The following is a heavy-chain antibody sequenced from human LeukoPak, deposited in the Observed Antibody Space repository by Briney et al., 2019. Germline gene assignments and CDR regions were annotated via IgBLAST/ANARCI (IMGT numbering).Heavy chain of an antibody. CDR2: IYPGDSDT. Sequence: GESLKISCKGSGYSFTSYWIGRVRQMPGKGLEWMGIIYPGDSDTRHSPSFQGQVTISADKSISTAYLQWSSLEASDTAMYYCARQKYSSSSAVDYWGQGTLVTVSS. J-gene: IGHJ4*02. CDR1: GYSFTSYW. D-gene: IGHD6-6*01. V-gene: IGHV5-51*01. CDR3: ARQKYSSSSAVDY.